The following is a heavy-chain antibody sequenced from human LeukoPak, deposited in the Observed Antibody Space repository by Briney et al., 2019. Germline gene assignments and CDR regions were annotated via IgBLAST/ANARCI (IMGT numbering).Heavy chain of an antibody. CDR1: GFTFNRYW. V-gene: IGHV3-23*01. CDR2: ISGSGGST. CDR3: AKPPRGSGEDY. Sequence: GGSLRLSCAASGFTFNRYWMSWVRQAPGKGLEWVSAISGSGGSTYYADSVKGRFTISRDNSKNTLYLQMNSLRAEDTAVYYCAKPPRGSGEDYWGQGTLVTVSS. J-gene: IGHJ4*02. D-gene: IGHD3-10*01.